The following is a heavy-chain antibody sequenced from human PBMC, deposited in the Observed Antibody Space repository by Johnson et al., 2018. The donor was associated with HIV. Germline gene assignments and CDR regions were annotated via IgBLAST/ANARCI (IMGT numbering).Heavy chain of an antibody. D-gene: IGHD1-26*01. CDR1: GFTVSSNY. CDR2: IYSGGST. Sequence: VQLVESGGGLIQPGGSLRLSCAASGFTVSSNYMSWVRQAPGKGLEWVSVIYSGGSTYTADSVKGRFTISRDNAKNSLYLQMNSLRAEDTALYYCARELTSGSSMAFDIWGQGTMVTVSS. V-gene: IGHV3-53*01. CDR3: ARELTSGSSMAFDI. J-gene: IGHJ3*02.